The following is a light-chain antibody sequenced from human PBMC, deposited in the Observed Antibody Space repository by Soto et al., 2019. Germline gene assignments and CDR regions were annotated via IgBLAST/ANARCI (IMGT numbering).Light chain of an antibody. Sequence: QLVLTQSPSASASLGASVKLTCTLSSGHSSFAIAWHQQQPEKGPRYLMKVNSDGSHSKGDGIPDRFSGSSSGAERYLTISSLQSDDEADYYCQTWVTGVAVFGGGTQLTVL. J-gene: IGLJ7*01. CDR3: QTWVTGVAV. V-gene: IGLV4-69*01. CDR1: SGHSSFA. CDR2: VNSDGSH.